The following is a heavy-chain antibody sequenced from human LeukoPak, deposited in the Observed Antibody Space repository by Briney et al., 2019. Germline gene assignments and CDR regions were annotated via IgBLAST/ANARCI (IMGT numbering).Heavy chain of an antibody. J-gene: IGHJ6*03. D-gene: IGHD1-1*01. CDR1: GFTVSSNY. CDR2: IYSGGST. Sequence: GGSLRLSCAASGFTVSSNYMSWVRQAPGKGLEWVSVIYSGGSTYYADSVKGRFTISRDNSKNTLYLQMNSLRAEDTAVYYCAAESAVWERLDYYYYYMDVWGKGTTVTVSS. CDR3: AAESAVWERLDYYYYYMDV. V-gene: IGHV3-53*01.